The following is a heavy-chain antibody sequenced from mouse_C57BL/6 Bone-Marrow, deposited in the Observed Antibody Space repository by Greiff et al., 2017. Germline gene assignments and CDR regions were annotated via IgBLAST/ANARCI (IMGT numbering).Heavy chain of an antibody. V-gene: IGHV1-26*01. CDR3: ARGSYGNYNAY. Sequence: EVQLQQSGPELVKPGASVKISCKASGYTFTDYYMNWVKQSHGKSLEWIGDINPNNGGTSYNQKFKGKATLTVDKSSSTAYMELRSLTSEDSAVDYCARGSYGNYNAYWGQGTLVTVSA. J-gene: IGHJ3*01. D-gene: IGHD2-1*01. CDR2: INPNNGGT. CDR1: GYTFTDYY.